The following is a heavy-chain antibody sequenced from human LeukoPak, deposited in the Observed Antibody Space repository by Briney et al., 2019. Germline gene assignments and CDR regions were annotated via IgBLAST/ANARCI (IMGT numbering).Heavy chain of an antibody. V-gene: IGHV4-4*07. CDR3: ASGSSSRV. D-gene: IGHD6-13*01. J-gene: IGHJ4*02. CDR1: GGSISSYY. CDR2: VYTTGST. Sequence: PSETLSLTCTVSGGSISSYYWSWIRQPAGKGLEWIGRVYTTGSTNYNPSLKSRVTMSVDTSKNQFSLKLTSVTAADTAVYYCASGSSSRVWGQGTLVTVSS.